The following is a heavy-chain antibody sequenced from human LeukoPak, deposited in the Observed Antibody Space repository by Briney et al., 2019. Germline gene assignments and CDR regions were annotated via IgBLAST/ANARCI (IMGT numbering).Heavy chain of an antibody. D-gene: IGHD3-10*01. CDR3: AKSLYGSGSYYNWFDP. Sequence: SETLSLTCTVSGGSISSYYWSWIRQPAGKGLEWIGRIYTSGSTNYNPSLKSRVTMSVDTSKNQFSLKLSSVTAADTAVYYCAKSLYGSGSYYNWFDPWGQGTLVTVSS. CDR2: IYTSGST. CDR1: GGSISSYY. V-gene: IGHV4-4*07. J-gene: IGHJ5*02.